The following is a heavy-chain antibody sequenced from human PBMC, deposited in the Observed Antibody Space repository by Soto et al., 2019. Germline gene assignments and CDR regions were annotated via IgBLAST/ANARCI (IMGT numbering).Heavy chain of an antibody. J-gene: IGHJ4*02. Sequence: PSETLSLTCAVSCGSISSSNWWGWVRQPPGKGLEWIGEIYHSGSTNYNPPLKSRVTISVDKSKNQFSLKLSSVTAADTAVYYCARDSSGYGIPPGDYWGQGTLVTVSS. D-gene: IGHD5-18*01. CDR3: ARDSSGYGIPPGDY. CDR1: CGSISSSNW. CDR2: IYHSGST. V-gene: IGHV4-4*02.